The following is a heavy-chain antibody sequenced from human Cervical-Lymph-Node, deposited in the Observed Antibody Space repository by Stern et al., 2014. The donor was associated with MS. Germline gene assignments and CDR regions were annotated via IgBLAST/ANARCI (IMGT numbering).Heavy chain of an antibody. CDR3: AKPAVARYFDD. CDR1: GFTFGSHA. Sequence: QVQLVQSGGGVVQAGGSLRLSCAASGFTFGSHAMHWVRQAPGKGLDWVAVISYDGSNQHYADSVKGRLTISRDNSNNTLYLQMNSLRAEDTAVYYCAKPAVARYFDDWGQGTQVTVSS. CDR2: ISYDGSNQ. J-gene: IGHJ4*02. V-gene: IGHV3-30-3*02. D-gene: IGHD6-19*01.